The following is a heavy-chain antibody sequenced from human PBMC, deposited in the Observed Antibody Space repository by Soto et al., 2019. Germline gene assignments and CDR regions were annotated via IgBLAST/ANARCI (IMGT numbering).Heavy chain of an antibody. CDR2: IDWDDDK. CDR3: ARGLRGGWSRDGWFDP. V-gene: IGHV2-70*01. D-gene: IGHD6-19*01. Sequence: SGPTLVNPTQTLTLTCTFSGFSLSTSGMCVSWIRQPPGKALEWLALIDWDDDKYYSTSLKTRLTISKDTSKNQVVLTMTNMDPVDTATYYCARGLRGGWSRDGWFDPWGQGTLVTVS. CDR1: GFSLSTSGMC. J-gene: IGHJ5*02.